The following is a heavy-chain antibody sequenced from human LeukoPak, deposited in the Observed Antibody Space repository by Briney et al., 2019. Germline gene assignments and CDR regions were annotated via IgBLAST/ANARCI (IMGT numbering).Heavy chain of an antibody. CDR3: AKGADYGDFPYYFDY. J-gene: IGHJ4*02. CDR1: GFTFSSYA. V-gene: IGHV3-23*01. CDR2: ISSSGGST. D-gene: IGHD4-17*01. Sequence: GGSLRLSCVVSGFTFSSYAMSWVRQAPGKGLEWVSSISSSGGSTYYADSVKDRFTISRDNSKNTLYLQMNSLRAEDTALYYCAKGADYGDFPYYFDYWGQGTLVTVSS.